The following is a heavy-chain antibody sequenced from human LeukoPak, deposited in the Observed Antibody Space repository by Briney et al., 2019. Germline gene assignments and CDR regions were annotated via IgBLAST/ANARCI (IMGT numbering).Heavy chain of an antibody. CDR3: AKADEIESARFDP. V-gene: IGHV3-23*01. CDR2: ISGSGGST. Sequence: GGSLRHSCAASGFTFSSYAMSWVRQAPGKGLEWVSAISGSGGSTYYADSVKDRFTISRDNSKNTLYLQMNSLRAEDTAVYYCAKADEIESARFDPWGQGTLVTVSS. CDR1: GFTFSSYA. J-gene: IGHJ5*02.